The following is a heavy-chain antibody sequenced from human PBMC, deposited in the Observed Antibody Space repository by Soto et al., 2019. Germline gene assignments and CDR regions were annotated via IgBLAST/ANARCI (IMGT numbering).Heavy chain of an antibody. V-gene: IGHV4-39*01. Sequence: SETLSLTCTVSGGYISGSSYYWGWIRQPPGKGLEWIGTIYYSGSTYYNPSLKSRVTISVDTSKNQFSLKLTSVTAADTAVYYCASIELGNYYYGMDVWGQGTTVTVSS. CDR2: IYYSGST. J-gene: IGHJ6*02. CDR1: GGYISGSSYY. CDR3: ASIELGNYYYGMDV. D-gene: IGHD7-27*01.